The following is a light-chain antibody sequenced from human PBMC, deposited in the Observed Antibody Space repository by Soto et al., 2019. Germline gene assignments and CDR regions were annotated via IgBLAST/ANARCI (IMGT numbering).Light chain of an antibody. CDR3: SSYAGSNNWV. Sequence: QSALTQPPSASGSTGQSVTISCTGTSSDVADYNYVSWYQQYPGKAPKLMIYEVSKRPSGVPDRFSGSKSGNTASLTVSGLQAEDESDYYCSSYAGSNNWVFGGGTKLTVL. CDR1: SSDVADYNY. CDR2: EVS. J-gene: IGLJ3*02. V-gene: IGLV2-8*01.